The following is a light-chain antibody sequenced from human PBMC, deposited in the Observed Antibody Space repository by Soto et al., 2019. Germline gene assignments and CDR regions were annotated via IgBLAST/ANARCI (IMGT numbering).Light chain of an antibody. J-gene: IGLJ1*01. V-gene: IGLV2-23*02. Sequence: SVLAQVSSLSGSPGQSITISCPGNNSDVGTFNLVSWYQQHPGKAPRLMIYEVIKRPSGVSNRFSGSKSGNTASLTISGLQAEDEADYYCCSYAGSSVYVFGTGTKVTVL. CDR3: CSYAGSSVYV. CDR2: EVI. CDR1: NSDVGTFNL.